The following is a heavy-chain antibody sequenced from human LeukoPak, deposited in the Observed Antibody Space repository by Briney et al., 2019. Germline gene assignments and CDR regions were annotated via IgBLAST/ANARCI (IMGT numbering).Heavy chain of an antibody. J-gene: IGHJ2*01. V-gene: IGHV4-59*01. D-gene: IGHD6-13*01. CDR1: GGSISNYY. Sequence: SETLSLTCTVSGGSISNYYWSWIRQPPGKGLEWIGYIYYSGSTNYNPSLKSRVTISVDTSKNQFSLKLSSVTAADTAVYYCARVYYSSSYDYWYFDLWGRGTLVTVPS. CDR3: ARVYYSSSYDYWYFDL. CDR2: IYYSGST.